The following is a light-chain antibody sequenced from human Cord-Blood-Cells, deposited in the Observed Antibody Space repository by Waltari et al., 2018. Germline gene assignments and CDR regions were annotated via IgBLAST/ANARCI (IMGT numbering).Light chain of an antibody. CDR3: QQYYSTPFT. J-gene: IGKJ4*01. CDR1: QSVLYSSNNKNY. V-gene: IGKV4-1*01. CDR2: WAS. Sequence: DIVMTQSPDSRAVSLGERATINCKSSQSVLYSSNNKNYLAWYQQKPGQPPKLLIYWASTRESGVPDRFSGSGSGTDFTLTISSLQAEDVAVYYCQQYYSTPFTFGGGTKVDIK.